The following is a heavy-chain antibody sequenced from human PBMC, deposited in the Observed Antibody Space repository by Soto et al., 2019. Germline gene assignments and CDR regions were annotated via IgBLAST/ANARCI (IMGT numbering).Heavy chain of an antibody. CDR1: GFTFSSYG. Sequence: GGSLRLSCAASGFTFSSYGMHWVRQAPGKGLEWVAVIWYDGSNKYYADSVKGRFTISRDNSKNTLYLQMNSLRAEDTAVYYCARSMGYYYYYYGMDVWGQGTTVTVSS. CDR3: ARSMGYYYYYYGMDV. V-gene: IGHV3-33*01. D-gene: IGHD2-8*01. J-gene: IGHJ6*02. CDR2: IWYDGSNK.